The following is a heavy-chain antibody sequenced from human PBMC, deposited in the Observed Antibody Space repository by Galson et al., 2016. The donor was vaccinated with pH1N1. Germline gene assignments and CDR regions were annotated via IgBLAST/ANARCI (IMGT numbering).Heavy chain of an antibody. CDR1: GFRFSSYG. J-gene: IGHJ4*02. V-gene: IGHV3-30*18. Sequence: SLRLSCAASGFRFSSYGMHWVRQAPGKGLEWVAGISYDGSDKFYADSVKGRFTISRDNSKNTLYLLMDSLRYDDTAVYHCAKDQSVFDLPIDYWGQGTLVSVSS. CDR2: ISYDGSDK. CDR3: AKDQSVFDLPIDY. D-gene: IGHD3-9*01.